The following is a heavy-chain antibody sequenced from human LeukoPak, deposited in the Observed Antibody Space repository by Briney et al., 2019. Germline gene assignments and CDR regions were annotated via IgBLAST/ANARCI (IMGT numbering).Heavy chain of an antibody. CDR3: ARVNYDFWSGYSALDY. CDR2: XSAYKGNT. J-gene: IGHJ4*02. CDR1: TFTXXX. D-gene: IGHD3-3*01. V-gene: IGHV1-18*01. Sequence: TFTXXXSXXXGQAPGXGLXXXGGXSAYKGNTNYAQHLQGRGTMTTDTSTSTEYMEMRRQRSDDTAVYYCARVNYDFWSGYSALDYWGQGTLVTVSS.